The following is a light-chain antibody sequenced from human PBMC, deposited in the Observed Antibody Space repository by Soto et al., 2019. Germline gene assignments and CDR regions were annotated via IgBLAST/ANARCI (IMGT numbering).Light chain of an antibody. J-gene: IGLJ1*01. CDR3: SLYTTASTYV. CDR1: SSDVGGHNY. Sequence: QSALTQPASVSGSPGQSITISCTGTSSDVGGHNYVSWYQQHPGKAPKLMIYEVSNRPSGIPDRFSGSKSGNTASLTISGLQAEDGAEYYCSLYTTASTYVFGTGTKVTVL. CDR2: EVS. V-gene: IGLV2-14*01.